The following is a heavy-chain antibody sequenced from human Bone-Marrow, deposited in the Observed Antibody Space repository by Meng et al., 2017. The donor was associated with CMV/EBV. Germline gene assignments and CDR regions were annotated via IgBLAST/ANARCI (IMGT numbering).Heavy chain of an antibody. CDR2: IYYSGST. CDR3: ARLGYCSSTSCYTVYYYGMDV. J-gene: IGHJ6*02. V-gene: IGHV4-39*07. Sequence: SETLSLTCTVSGGSISSSSYYWGWIRQPPGKGLEWIGSIYYSGSTYYNPSLKSRVTISVDTSKNQFSLKLSSVTAADAAVYYCARLGYCSSTSCYTVYYYGMDVWGQGTTVTVPS. CDR1: GGSISSSSYY. D-gene: IGHD2-2*02.